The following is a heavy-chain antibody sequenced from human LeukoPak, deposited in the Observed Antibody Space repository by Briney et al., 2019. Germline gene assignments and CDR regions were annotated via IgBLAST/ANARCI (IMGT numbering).Heavy chain of an antibody. V-gene: IGHV1-2*02. CDR2: INPNSGGT. CDR3: ARVLGRLLDY. CDR1: GYTLTGYY. Sequence: ASVKVSCKASGYTLTGYYMHWVRQAPTQGLEWMGWINPNSGGTNYAQKFQGRVTMTRDTSISTAYMELSRLRSDDAAVYYCARVLGRLLDYWGQGTLVTVSS. J-gene: IGHJ4*02. D-gene: IGHD1-1*01.